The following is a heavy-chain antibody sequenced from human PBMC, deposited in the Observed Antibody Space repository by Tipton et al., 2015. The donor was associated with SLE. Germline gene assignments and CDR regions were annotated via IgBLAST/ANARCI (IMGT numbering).Heavy chain of an antibody. Sequence: QSGAEVKKPGSSVKVSCKASGGTFTSYFMHWVRQAPGQGLEWMGWFNPNSGGTNYAQKFQGRVTMTTDTSISTAYMELSRLRSDDTAVYYCARGTSGDYVGVAFDVWGQGTVVTVSS. D-gene: IGHD4-17*01. CDR1: GGTFTSYF. V-gene: IGHV1-2*02. CDR2: FNPNSGGT. J-gene: IGHJ3*01. CDR3: ARGTSGDYVGVAFDV.